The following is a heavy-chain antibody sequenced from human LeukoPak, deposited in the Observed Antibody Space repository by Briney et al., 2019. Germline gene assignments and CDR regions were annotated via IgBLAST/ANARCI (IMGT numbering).Heavy chain of an antibody. CDR2: ISGSGGST. CDR3: AKGALRFLGWPYCFDY. J-gene: IGHJ4*02. D-gene: IGHD3-3*01. CDR1: GFTFSSYA. V-gene: IGHV3-23*01. Sequence: GGSLRLSCAASGFTFSSYAMSWVRQAPGKGLEWVSAISGSGGSTYYADSVKGRFTISRDNSKNTLYLQMNSLRAEDTAVYYCAKGALRFLGWPYCFDYWGQGTLVTVSS.